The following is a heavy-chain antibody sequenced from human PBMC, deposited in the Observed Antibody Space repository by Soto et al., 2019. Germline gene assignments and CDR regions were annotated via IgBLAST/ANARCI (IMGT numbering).Heavy chain of an antibody. Sequence: SETLSLTCTVSGGSISSYYWSWIRQPPGKGLEWIGYIYYSGSTNYNPSLKSRVTISVDTSKNQFSLKLSSVTAADTAVYYCARDSSPRYGMDVWGQGTTVTAP. CDR3: ARDSSPRYGMDV. J-gene: IGHJ6*02. V-gene: IGHV4-59*01. CDR2: IYYSGST. CDR1: GGSISSYY.